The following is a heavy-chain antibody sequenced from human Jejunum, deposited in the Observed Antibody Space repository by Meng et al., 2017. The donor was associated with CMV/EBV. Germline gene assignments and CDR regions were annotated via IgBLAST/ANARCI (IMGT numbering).Heavy chain of an antibody. J-gene: IGHJ4*02. CDR2: VYPPNSET. Sequence: GYTFATYWIGWVRQVPGKGLEWVGIVYPPNSETMYSPTFQGQVTISVDKSINTAYLQWSSLQASDTAIYYCARLRGSTSAMVKYFDYWGQGALVTVSS. D-gene: IGHD5-18*01. V-gene: IGHV5-51*01. CDR3: ARLRGSTSAMVKYFDY. CDR1: GYTFATYW.